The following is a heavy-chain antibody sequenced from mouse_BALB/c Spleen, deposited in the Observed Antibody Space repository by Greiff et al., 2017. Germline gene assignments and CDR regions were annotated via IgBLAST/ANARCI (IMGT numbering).Heavy chain of an antibody. D-gene: IGHD1-2*01. CDR2: IRNKANGYTT. Sequence: EVQVVESGGGLVQPGGSLRLSCATSGFTFTDYYMSWVRQPPGKALEWLGFIRNKANGYTTEYSASVKGRFTISRDNSQSILYLQMNTLRAEDSATYYCARDTAPFAYWGQGTLVTVSA. J-gene: IGHJ3*01. CDR3: ARDTAPFAY. V-gene: IGHV7-3*02. CDR1: GFTFTDYY.